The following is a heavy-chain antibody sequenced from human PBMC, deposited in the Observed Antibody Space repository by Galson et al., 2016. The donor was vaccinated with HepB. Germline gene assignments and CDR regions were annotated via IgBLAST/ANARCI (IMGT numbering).Heavy chain of an antibody. CDR3: GRDRAVRSIDQ. CDR2: IWSDGSSE. Sequence: SLRLSCAATGFSLSVSAVHWVRQAPGKGLEWVAMIWSDGSSEYYADSVKGRFTISRDNSRNTLYLQMDSLRADDTAVYYCGRDRAVRSIDQWGQGALVTVSS. D-gene: IGHD6-19*01. CDR1: GFSLSVSA. J-gene: IGHJ4*02. V-gene: IGHV3-33*08.